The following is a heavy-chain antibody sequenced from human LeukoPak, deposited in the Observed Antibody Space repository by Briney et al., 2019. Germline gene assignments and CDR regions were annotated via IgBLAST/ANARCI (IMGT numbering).Heavy chain of an antibody. CDR2: IYYSGST. Sequence: SETLSLTCTVSGGSVSSGSYYWSWIRQPPGKGLEWIGDIYYSGSTYYNPSLKSRVTISVDRSKNQFSLKLSSVTAADTAVYYCARGVAGTALDYWGQGTLVTVFS. CDR1: GGSVSSGSYY. CDR3: ARGVAGTALDY. D-gene: IGHD1-14*01. V-gene: IGHV4-30-2*01. J-gene: IGHJ4*02.